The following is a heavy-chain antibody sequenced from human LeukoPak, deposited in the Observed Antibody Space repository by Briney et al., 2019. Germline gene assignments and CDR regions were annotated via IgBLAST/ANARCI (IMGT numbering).Heavy chain of an antibody. J-gene: IGHJ6*02. CDR2: FDSDDGET. V-gene: IGHV1-24*01. CDR1: GYTLTELS. CDR3: ATDRRWELQSPLRYYYCMDV. D-gene: IGHD1-26*01. Sequence: ASVKLSCKVSGYTLTELSMHWVRQAPGKGLEWMGGFDSDDGETIYAQKFQGRVTMTEDTSTDTAYMELSSLRSEDTAVYYCATDRRWELQSPLRYYYCMDVWGQGTTVTV.